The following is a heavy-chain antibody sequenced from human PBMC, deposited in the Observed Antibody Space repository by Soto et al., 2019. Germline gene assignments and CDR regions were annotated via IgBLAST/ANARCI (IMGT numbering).Heavy chain of an antibody. CDR1: GDSVSSDSAS. J-gene: IGHJ4*02. Sequence: QTLSLTCAISGDSVSSDSASCNWIRQSPSRGREWLGRTYYRSKWYNDYAVSVKSRITINPDTSKNQFSLQLNSVTPEDTAVDYCARQSRSGRSDDWGLGTMLTLSS. CDR3: ARQSRSGRSDD. D-gene: IGHD6-19*01. CDR2: TYYRSKWYN. V-gene: IGHV6-1*01.